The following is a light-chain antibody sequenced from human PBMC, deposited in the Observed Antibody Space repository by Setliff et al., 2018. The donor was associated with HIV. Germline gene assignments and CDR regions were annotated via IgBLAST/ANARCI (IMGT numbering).Light chain of an antibody. J-gene: IGLJ1*01. V-gene: IGLV2-14*03. CDR3: SSYTSTITV. CDR2: DVT. CDR1: RSDLGGYNY. Sequence: QSVLAQPASVSGSPGQSITISCTGTRSDLGGYNYVSWYQQHPGKAPKLLIYDVTKRPSGVSNRFSGSKSGNTASLTISGLQAEDEADYYCSSYTSTITVFGTGTKVTVL.